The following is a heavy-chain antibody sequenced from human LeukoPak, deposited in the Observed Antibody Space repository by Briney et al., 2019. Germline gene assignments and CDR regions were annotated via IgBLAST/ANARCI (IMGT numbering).Heavy chain of an antibody. CDR1: GYSISSGYY. CDR3: ARCPYYDSSGYYLMWTPVFDY. Sequence: SETLSLTCTVSGYSISSGYYWGWIRQPPGKGLEWIGSIYHSGSTYYNPSLKSRVTISVDTSKNQFSLKLSSVTAADTAVYYCARCPYYDSSGYYLMWTPVFDYWGQGTLVTVSS. CDR2: IYHSGST. V-gene: IGHV4-38-2*02. D-gene: IGHD3-22*01. J-gene: IGHJ4*02.